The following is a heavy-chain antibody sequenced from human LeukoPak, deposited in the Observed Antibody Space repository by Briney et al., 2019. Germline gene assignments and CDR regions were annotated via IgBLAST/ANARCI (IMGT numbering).Heavy chain of an antibody. D-gene: IGHD6-13*01. CDR2: IYYSGST. CDR1: GGSISSGDYY. Sequence: SETLSLTCIVSGGSISSGDYYWAWIRHPPGRGLKWIGSIYYSGSTYYNPSLKSRVTISVDTSKNQFSLRLTSVTAADTVMYYCARLQLAAAGNRWFDPWGQGTLVTVSS. CDR3: ARLQLAAAGNRWFDP. V-gene: IGHV4-39*01. J-gene: IGHJ5*02.